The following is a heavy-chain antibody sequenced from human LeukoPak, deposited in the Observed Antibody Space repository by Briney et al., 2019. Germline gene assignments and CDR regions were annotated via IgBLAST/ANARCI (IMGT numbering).Heavy chain of an antibody. CDR2: IYYSGST. CDR3: ARLNYGDYAYIFDY. Sequence: SETLSLTCTVSGGSISSGDYYWSWIRQPPGKGLEWIGYIYYSGSTYYNPSLKSRVTISVDTSKNQFSLKLGSVTAADTAVYYCARLNYGDYAYIFDYWGQGTLVTVSS. CDR1: GGSISSGDYY. V-gene: IGHV4-30-4*01. J-gene: IGHJ4*02. D-gene: IGHD4-17*01.